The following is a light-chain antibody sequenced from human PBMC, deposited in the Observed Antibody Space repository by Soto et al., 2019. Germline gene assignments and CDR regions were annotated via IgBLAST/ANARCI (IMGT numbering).Light chain of an antibody. CDR3: QSFDSGLIRHV. Sequence: QSVLTQPPSVSGAPGQTVTISCAGSASNIGAGYEVHWYQQVSGRAPKLIIYGSGYRPPGVPGRFSGSKSGTSASLAITALQPEDDADYFCQSFDSGLIRHVFGPGTKLPVL. CDR1: ASNIGAGYE. J-gene: IGLJ1*01. V-gene: IGLV1-40*01. CDR2: GSG.